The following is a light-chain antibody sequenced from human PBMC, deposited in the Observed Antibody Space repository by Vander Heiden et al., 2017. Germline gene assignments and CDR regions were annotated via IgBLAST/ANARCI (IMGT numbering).Light chain of an antibody. Sequence: EIVLTQSPATLSLSPGDRATLSSGASETISPMYLAWFQQKPGLPPKLLIFDASNRATGVPDRFSGIGSGTDFTLTITRVEPEDVGVYYCQQYRTAPFTFGAGTKVDIK. V-gene: IGKV3D-20*01. J-gene: IGKJ3*01. CDR2: DAS. CDR1: ETISPMY. CDR3: QQYRTAPFT.